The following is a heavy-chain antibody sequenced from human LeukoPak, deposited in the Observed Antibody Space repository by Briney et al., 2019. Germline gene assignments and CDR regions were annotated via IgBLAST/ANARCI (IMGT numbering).Heavy chain of an antibody. CDR2: IKQDGSDK. CDR3: ARYNSAWKTDDY. Sequence: GESLRLSCAASGFTFNSYWMTWVRQAPGKGLEWVADIKQDGSDKYYVGSVKGRFTISRDNAKNSLYLQMNSLRAEDTAVYFCARYNSAWKTDDYWGPGTLVTVSS. D-gene: IGHD6-19*01. V-gene: IGHV3-7*03. CDR1: GFTFNSYW. J-gene: IGHJ4*02.